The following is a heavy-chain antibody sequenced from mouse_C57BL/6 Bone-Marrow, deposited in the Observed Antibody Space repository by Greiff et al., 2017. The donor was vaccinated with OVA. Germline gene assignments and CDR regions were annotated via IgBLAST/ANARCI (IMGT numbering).Heavy chain of an antibody. Sequence: VQLQQSEAELARPGASVKLSCKASGYTFTSYGISWVKQRTGQGLEWIGEIYPRSGNTYYNEKFKGKATLTADKSSSTAYMELRSLTSEDSAVYFCARRPYYGSSYDAMDYWGQGTSVTVSS. D-gene: IGHD1-1*01. J-gene: IGHJ4*01. CDR2: IYPRSGNT. CDR1: GYTFTSYG. V-gene: IGHV1-81*01. CDR3: ARRPYYGSSYDAMDY.